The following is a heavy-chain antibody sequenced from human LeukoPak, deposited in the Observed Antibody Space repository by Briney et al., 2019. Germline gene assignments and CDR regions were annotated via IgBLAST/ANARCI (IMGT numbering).Heavy chain of an antibody. V-gene: IGHV1-69*13. CDR1: GGTFSSYA. Sequence: ASVKVSCKASGGTFSSYAISWVRQAPGQGLEWMGGIIPIFGTANYAQKFQGRVTITADESTSTAYMELSSLRSVDTAVYYCARGAKGQVVITEPNAFDIWGQGTMVTVSS. CDR2: IIPIFGTA. CDR3: ARGAKGQVVITEPNAFDI. D-gene: IGHD3-22*01. J-gene: IGHJ3*02.